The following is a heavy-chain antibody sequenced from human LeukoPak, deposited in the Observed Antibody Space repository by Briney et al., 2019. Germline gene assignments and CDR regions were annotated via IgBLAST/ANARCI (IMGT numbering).Heavy chain of an antibody. CDR1: GGSISSGSYY. D-gene: IGHD3-22*01. Sequence: SETLPLTCTVSGGSISSGSYYWGWIRQPPGKGLEWIGSIYYSGSTYYNPSLKSRVTISVDTSKNQFSLKLSSVTAADTAVYYCARRSRIFDYYDSSGYYQVFDYWGQGTLVTVSS. CDR3: ARRSRIFDYYDSSGYYQVFDY. CDR2: IYYSGST. J-gene: IGHJ4*02. V-gene: IGHV4-39*01.